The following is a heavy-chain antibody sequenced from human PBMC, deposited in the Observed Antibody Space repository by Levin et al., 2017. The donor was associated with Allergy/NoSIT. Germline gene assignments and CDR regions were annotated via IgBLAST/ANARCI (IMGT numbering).Heavy chain of an antibody. CDR1: GFTFSSYA. Sequence: QHGESLKISCAASGFTFSSYAINWVRQAPGKGLEWVSVISGSGDGTYYADSVTGRFTISRDNSKNTVYLQMNSLRAEDTAIYYCARQADYSSAWYEGYWGQGTLVTVSS. CDR2: ISGSGDGT. V-gene: IGHV3-23*01. CDR3: ARQADYSSAWYEGY. J-gene: IGHJ4*02. D-gene: IGHD6-19*01.